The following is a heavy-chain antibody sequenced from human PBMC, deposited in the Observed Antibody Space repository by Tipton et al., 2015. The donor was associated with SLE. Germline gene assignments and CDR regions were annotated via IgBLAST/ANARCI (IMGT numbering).Heavy chain of an antibody. J-gene: IGHJ5*02. CDR2: VYNNGAA. CDR3: ARVREYSVSDSWFDP. D-gene: IGHD5/OR15-5a*01. Sequence: GLVKPSETLSLTCTVSGGSINGYYWSWIRQPPGKGLEWIGRVYNNGAATYNPSLKSRVTLSVDRSTDQFFLNVNSVTDADTAVYYCARVREYSVSDSWFDPWGQGILVTVSS. CDR1: GGSINGYY. V-gene: IGHV4-4*07.